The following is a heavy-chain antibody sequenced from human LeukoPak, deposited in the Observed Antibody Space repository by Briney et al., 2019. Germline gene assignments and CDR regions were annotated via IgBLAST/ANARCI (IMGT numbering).Heavy chain of an antibody. CDR3: VRRDNTGWNYFDH. Sequence: SETLSLTCTVSGGSINSHYGSWIPQPPGKGLQWIGDFYCSERTNYNPSPRSRVTISVDTSKNQLSLKLTAVCAADPAMFCWVRRDNTGWNYFDHWGQGILVTVSS. D-gene: IGHD6-19*01. CDR2: FYCSERT. V-gene: IGHV4-59*08. CDR1: GGSINSHY. J-gene: IGHJ4*02.